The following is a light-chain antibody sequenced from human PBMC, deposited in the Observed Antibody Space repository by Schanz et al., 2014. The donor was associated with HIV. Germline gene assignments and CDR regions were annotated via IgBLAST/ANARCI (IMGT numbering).Light chain of an antibody. CDR3: LLYYGRLQRV. CDR2: NTN. V-gene: IGLV7-46*01. Sequence: QAVVTQEPSLTVSPGGAVTLTCGFTTGSVTSGHFPFWLQQRPGQAPRALIFNTNKKHSWTPARFSGSLLGGKAALTLSDVRPEDEADYYCLLYYGRLQRVFGGGTKLTVL. J-gene: IGLJ2*01. CDR1: TGSVTSGHF.